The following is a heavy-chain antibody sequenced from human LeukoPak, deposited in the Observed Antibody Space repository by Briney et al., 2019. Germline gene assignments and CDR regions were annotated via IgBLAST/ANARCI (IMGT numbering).Heavy chain of an antibody. V-gene: IGHV4-34*01. J-gene: IGHJ5*02. CDR2: INHSGST. CDR3: ARFTTYATVTTDWFDP. D-gene: IGHD4-17*01. Sequence: SETLSLTCAVYGGSFIGYYWSWIRQPPGKGLGWIGEINHSGSTNYNPSLKSRVTISVDTSKNQFSLKLSSVTAADTAVYYCARFTTYATVTTDWFDPWGQGTLVTVSS. CDR1: GGSFIGYY.